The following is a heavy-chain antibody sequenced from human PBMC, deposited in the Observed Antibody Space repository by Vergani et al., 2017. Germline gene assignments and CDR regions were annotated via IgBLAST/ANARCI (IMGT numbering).Heavy chain of an antibody. CDR1: GFTFSTYA. Sequence: EVQLLESGGSLKQPGGSVRLSCAASGFTFSTYAMHWVRQAPGKGLEWVSALTGGGGSTYYADSFKGRFIISRDNSRDTLYLQMNSLRPEDTATYYCVKDAGSYENCFDSWGQGTLVIVSS. D-gene: IGHD1-26*01. CDR3: VKDAGSYENCFDS. V-gene: IGHV3-23*01. J-gene: IGHJ5*01. CDR2: LTGGGGST.